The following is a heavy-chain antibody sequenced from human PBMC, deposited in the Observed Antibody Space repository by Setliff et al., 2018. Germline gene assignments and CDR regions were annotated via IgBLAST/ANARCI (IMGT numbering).Heavy chain of an antibody. CDR1: GYPFTHQG. D-gene: IGHD5-12*01. CDR3: ARGGYGGYHEALDI. J-gene: IGHJ3*02. CDR2: ISAYNGDT. Sequence: GASVKVSCKTSGYPFTHQGISWVRQAPGQGLEWMGWISAYNGDTNFIQKFHDRVTMTTDRSTSTAYMELRSLGSDDTAMYYCARGGYGGYHEALDIWGQGTMVTVSS. V-gene: IGHV1-18*01.